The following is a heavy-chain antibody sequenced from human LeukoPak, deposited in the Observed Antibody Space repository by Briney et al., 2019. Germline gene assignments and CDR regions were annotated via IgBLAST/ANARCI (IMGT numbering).Heavy chain of an antibody. CDR2: IIPMFGTA. V-gene: IGHV1-69*05. CDR3: ARDSAPSASTYCGGDCYSRGSSWFDP. D-gene: IGHD2-21*02. CDR1: GGTFSSYA. J-gene: IGHJ5*02. Sequence: ASVKVSCKASGGTFSSYAISWVRQAPGQGLEWMGGIIPMFGTANYAQKFQGRVTITTDESTSTAYMELSSLRSEDTAVYYCARDSAPSASTYCGGDCYSRGSSWFDPWGQGTLVTVSS.